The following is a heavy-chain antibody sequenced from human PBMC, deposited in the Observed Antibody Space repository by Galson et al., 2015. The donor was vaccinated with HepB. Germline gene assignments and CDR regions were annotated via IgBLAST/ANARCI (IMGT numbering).Heavy chain of an antibody. CDR1: GGTFSSYA. D-gene: IGHD3-10*01. Sequence: SVKVSCKASGGTFSSYAISWVRQAPGQGLEWMGGVIPIFGTASYAQKFQGRVTITADESTSTAYMELSSLRSEDTAVYYWARAGGNYYGSGSLLGPGYFDYWGQGTLVTVSS. CDR3: ARAGGNYYGSGSLLGPGYFDY. J-gene: IGHJ4*02. CDR2: VIPIFGTA. V-gene: IGHV1-69*13.